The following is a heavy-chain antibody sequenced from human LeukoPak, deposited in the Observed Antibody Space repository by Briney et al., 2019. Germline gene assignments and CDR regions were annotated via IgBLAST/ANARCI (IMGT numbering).Heavy chain of an antibody. CDR3: ARDKRYIAARKLDYYYYMDV. J-gene: IGHJ6*03. CDR2: VYYGGST. Sequence: SETLSLTCAVYGGSFSGYYWSWIRQPPGKGLEWIGYVYYGGSTNYNPSLKNRVTISVDTSKNQFSLKLSSVTAADTAVYYCARDKRYIAARKLDYYYYMDVWGKGTTVTVSS. CDR1: GGSFSGYY. V-gene: IGHV4-59*01. D-gene: IGHD6-6*01.